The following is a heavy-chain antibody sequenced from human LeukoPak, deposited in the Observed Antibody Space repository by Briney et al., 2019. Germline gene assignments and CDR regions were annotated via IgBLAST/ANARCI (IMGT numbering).Heavy chain of an antibody. Sequence: XDTCISYGXXXXXRAPXQGREWVGWIGTHIGNKKYAKKLQARLTLTTDTYTSTAYMELRSLISDDTAVYYCARNQPPEGPDHWGQGTQVTVSS. J-gene: IGHJ5*02. CDR1: XDTCISYG. CDR2: IGTHIGNK. D-gene: IGHD1-14*01. CDR3: ARNQPPEGPDH. V-gene: IGHV1-18*01.